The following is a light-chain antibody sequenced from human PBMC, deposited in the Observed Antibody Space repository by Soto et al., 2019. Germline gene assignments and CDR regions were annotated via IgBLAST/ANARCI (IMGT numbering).Light chain of an antibody. J-gene: IGKJ4*01. V-gene: IGKV1-39*01. CDR1: QNLKTY. Sequence: DIQMTQSPSALSASVGDRVTITCRASQNLKTYLNWYRQKPGKAPDLLIYTASSLQVGFPSRFSGIGSGTDFTLTITSLQPEDYASYYCQQSFSSPLSCGGGTKVEIK. CDR3: QQSFSSPLS. CDR2: TAS.